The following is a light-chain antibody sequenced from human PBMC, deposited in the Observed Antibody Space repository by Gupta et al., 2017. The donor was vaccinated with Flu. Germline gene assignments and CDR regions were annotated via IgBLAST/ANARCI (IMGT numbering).Light chain of an antibody. V-gene: IGKV1-5*03. J-gene: IGKJ4*01. CDR1: QSVSNC. CDR2: KAS. CDR3: QQYNSYVT. Sequence: VGDRVTITCRASQSVSNCLAWYQQKPGTAPKLLIYKASNLEIGVPSRFSGSGSGTEFTLTISSLQPDDFATYYCQQYNSYVTFGGGTKVEIK.